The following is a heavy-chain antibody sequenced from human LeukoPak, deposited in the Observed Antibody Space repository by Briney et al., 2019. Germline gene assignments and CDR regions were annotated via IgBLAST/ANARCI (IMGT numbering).Heavy chain of an antibody. CDR2: VNAGNGNT. V-gene: IGHV1-3*01. J-gene: IGHJ4*02. CDR3: ARDRMARESYYYDSSGYYDY. D-gene: IGHD3-22*01. CDR1: GCTFTSYA. Sequence: GASVKVSCKASGCTFTSYAMHWARQAPGQRLEWMGWVNAGNGNTKYSQKFQGRVTITRDTSASTAYMELSSLRSEDTAVYYCARDRMARESYYYDSSGYYDYWGQGTLVTVSS.